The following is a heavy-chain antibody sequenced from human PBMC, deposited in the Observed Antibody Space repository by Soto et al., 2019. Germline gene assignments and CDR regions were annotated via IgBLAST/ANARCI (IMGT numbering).Heavy chain of an antibody. V-gene: IGHV3-23*01. J-gene: IGHJ4*02. Sequence: EVQLLESGGGLVQPGGSLRLSCAASGFTFSNYAMSWVRQAPGKGLEWVSAISGRGGSTYYAGSVKGRFTISRDNSNTTLYLQMNSLRTEDTAVYYWANYPRVHSYDSRGSSNWGPGTQVTVSS. D-gene: IGHD3-10*01. CDR1: GFTFSNYA. CDR3: ANYPRVHSYDSRGSSN. CDR2: ISGRGGST.